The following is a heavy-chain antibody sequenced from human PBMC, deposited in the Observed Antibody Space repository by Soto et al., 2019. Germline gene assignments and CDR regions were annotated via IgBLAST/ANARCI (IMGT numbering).Heavy chain of an antibody. Sequence: SETLSLTCLVSGYSITSDFYWGWIREPPGKGLEWIGSIYHSGTTYSDPSLRSRLTISVDTSKNQFSLMLSSVTAADTAVYFCARIGQESTRFYSWFDPWGQGSLVTVSS. V-gene: IGHV4-38-2*01. D-gene: IGHD1-26*01. CDR2: IYHSGTT. CDR1: GYSITSDFY. J-gene: IGHJ5*02. CDR3: ARIGQESTRFYSWFDP.